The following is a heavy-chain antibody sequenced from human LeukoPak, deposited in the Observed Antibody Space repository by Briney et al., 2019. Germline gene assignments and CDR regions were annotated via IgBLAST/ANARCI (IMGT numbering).Heavy chain of an antibody. CDR2: INHSGST. V-gene: IGHV4-34*01. Sequence: SETLSLTCAVYGGSFSGYYWSWIRQPPGKGLEWIGEINHSGSTNYNPSLKSRVTISVDTSKNQFSLKLSSVTAADTAVYYCARGQRLHHDSSGYKALSYWGQGTLVTVSS. CDR1: GGSFSGYY. J-gene: IGHJ4*02. D-gene: IGHD3-22*01. CDR3: ARGQRLHHDSSGYKALSY.